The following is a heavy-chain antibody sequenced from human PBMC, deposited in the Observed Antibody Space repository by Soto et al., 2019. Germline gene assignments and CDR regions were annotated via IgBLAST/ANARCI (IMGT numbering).Heavy chain of an antibody. CDR3: ARHRGNCSGGSCYYYYGMDV. Sequence: SETLSLTCTVSGGSISSSSYYWGWIRQPPGKGLEWIGSIYYSGSTYYNPSLKSRVTISVDTSKNQFSLKLSSVTAADTAVNYCARHRGNCSGGSCYYYYGMDVWGQGTTVTVSS. CDR1: GGSISSSSYY. CDR2: IYYSGST. D-gene: IGHD2-15*01. V-gene: IGHV4-39*01. J-gene: IGHJ6*02.